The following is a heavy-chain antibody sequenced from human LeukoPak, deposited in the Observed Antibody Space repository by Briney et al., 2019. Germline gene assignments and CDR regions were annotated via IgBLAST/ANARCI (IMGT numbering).Heavy chain of an antibody. D-gene: IGHD5-18*01. CDR2: INHSGST. Sequence: SETLSLTCTVSGGSISNYYWSLIRQPPGKGLEWIGEINHSGSTNYNPSLKSRVTISVDTSKNQLSLKLSSVTAADTAVYYCARGGANTAHEEEFDYWGQGTLVTVSS. CDR1: GGSISNYY. CDR3: ARGGANTAHEEEFDY. J-gene: IGHJ4*02. V-gene: IGHV4-34*01.